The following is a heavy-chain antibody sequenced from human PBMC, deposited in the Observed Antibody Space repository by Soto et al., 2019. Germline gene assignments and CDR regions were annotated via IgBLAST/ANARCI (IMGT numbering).Heavy chain of an antibody. V-gene: IGHV3-33*01. CDR2: IWFDGSNK. CDR3: ARDEATVGKLERSYCFDY. CDR1: GFTFSSYG. Sequence: PGGSLRLSCAASGFTFSSYGMHWVRQAPGKGLEWVAVIWFDGSNKYYADSVKGRFTISRDNSKNTLYLQMNSLRAEDTAVYYCARDEATVGKLERSYCFDYWGQGTLVTVSS. J-gene: IGHJ4*02. D-gene: IGHD3-10*01.